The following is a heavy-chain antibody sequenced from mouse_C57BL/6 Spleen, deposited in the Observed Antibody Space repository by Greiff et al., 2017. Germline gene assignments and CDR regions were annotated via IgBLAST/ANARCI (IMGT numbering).Heavy chain of an antibody. CDR2: IYPGNSDT. Sequence: VHVKQSGTVLARPGASVKMSCKTSGYTFTSYWMHWVKQRPGQGLEWIGAIYPGNSDTSYNQKFKGKAKLTAVTSASTAYMELSSLTNEDSAVYYCTAYGNPYYAMDYWGQGTSVTVSS. CDR3: TAYGNPYYAMDY. J-gene: IGHJ4*01. V-gene: IGHV1-5*01. CDR1: GYTFTSYW. D-gene: IGHD2-1*01.